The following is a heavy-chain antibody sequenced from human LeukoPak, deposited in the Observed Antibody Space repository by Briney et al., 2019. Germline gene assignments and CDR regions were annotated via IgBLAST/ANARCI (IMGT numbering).Heavy chain of an antibody. Sequence: PGGSLRLSCAASGFTFSSYWMSWVRQAPGKGLEWVANIKQDGSEKYYVDSEKGRFTISRDNAKNSLYLQMNSLRAEDTAVYYCASSEEFIAAYFDYWGQGTLVTVSS. CDR2: IKQDGSEK. CDR3: ASSEEFIAAYFDY. V-gene: IGHV3-7*01. J-gene: IGHJ4*02. CDR1: GFTFSSYW. D-gene: IGHD6-25*01.